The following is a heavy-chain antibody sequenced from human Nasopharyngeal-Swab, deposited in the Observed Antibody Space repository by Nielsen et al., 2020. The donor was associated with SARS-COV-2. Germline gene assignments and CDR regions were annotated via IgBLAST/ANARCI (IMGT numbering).Heavy chain of an antibody. CDR1: GGSISTADFS. CDR2: INHRGST. V-gene: IGHV4-30-2*01. D-gene: IGHD5-18*01. CDR3: AKGYTYGPPDYYFDY. J-gene: IGHJ4*02. Sequence: LRLSCAVSGGSISTADFSWNWIRQPPGKGLVWIGYINHRGSTYYNPSLKSRVTISVDRSKNQFSLKLDSVTAADTAVYYCAKGYTYGPPDYYFDYWGQGTLVTVSS.